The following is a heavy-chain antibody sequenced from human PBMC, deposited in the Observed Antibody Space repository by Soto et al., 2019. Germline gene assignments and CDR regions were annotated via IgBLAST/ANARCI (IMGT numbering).Heavy chain of an antibody. CDR2: ISYGGSNK. V-gene: IGHV3-30*04. J-gene: IGHJ2*01. Sequence: PGGSLRLSCAASGFTFSTSAMHWVRQASGKGLEWVAVISYGGSNKYYADSVKGRFTISRDNSKNTLYLQMNSLRAEDTAVYYCAKEPVGPDWYFDLWGRGTLVTVSS. CDR1: GFTFSTSA. CDR3: AKEPVGPDWYFDL.